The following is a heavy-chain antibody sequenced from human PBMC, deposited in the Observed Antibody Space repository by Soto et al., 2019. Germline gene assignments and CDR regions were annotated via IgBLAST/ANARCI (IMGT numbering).Heavy chain of an antibody. CDR3: ARESRSWYGSIWDY. CDR2: IYFSGGT. Sequence: QVQLQESGPGLVKPSENLSLTCTVSGGSISSYYWSWIRQPPGKGLEWIGYIYFSGGTNYNPSLKSRVTISVDTSKNQFSLKLSSVTAADTAVYYCARESRSWYGSIWDYWGQGTLVTVSS. J-gene: IGHJ4*02. D-gene: IGHD6-13*01. V-gene: IGHV4-59*12. CDR1: GGSISSYY.